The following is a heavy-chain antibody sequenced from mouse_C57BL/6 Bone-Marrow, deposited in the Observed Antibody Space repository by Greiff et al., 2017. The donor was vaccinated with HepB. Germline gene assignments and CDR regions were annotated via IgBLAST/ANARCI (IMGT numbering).Heavy chain of an antibody. V-gene: IGHV1-74*01. J-gene: IGHJ1*03. Sequence: QVQLKQPGAELLKPGASVKVSCKSSGYTFTCYWMHWVKQSPGQGLGWIGRIHPSDSDTNYNHKFKGKATLTVDNSSSTSYMQLSSLTSEDSAVYYCAIAYGSSQPWYFDVWGTGTTVTVSS. CDR2: IHPSDSDT. D-gene: IGHD1-1*01. CDR3: AIAYGSSQPWYFDV. CDR1: GYTFTCYW.